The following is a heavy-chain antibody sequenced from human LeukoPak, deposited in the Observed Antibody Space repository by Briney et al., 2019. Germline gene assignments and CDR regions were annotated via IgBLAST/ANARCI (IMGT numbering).Heavy chain of an antibody. CDR1: GFTFSSYW. J-gene: IGHJ4*02. CDR2: IKQDGSEK. CDR3: ARDESQQLARFDY. D-gene: IGHD6-13*01. Sequence: GGSLRLSCEASGFTFSSYWMHWVRQAPGKGLEWVANIKQDGSEKYYVDSVKGRFTISRDNAKNSLYLQMNSLRAEDTAVYYCARDESQQLARFDYWGQGTLVTVSS. V-gene: IGHV3-7*01.